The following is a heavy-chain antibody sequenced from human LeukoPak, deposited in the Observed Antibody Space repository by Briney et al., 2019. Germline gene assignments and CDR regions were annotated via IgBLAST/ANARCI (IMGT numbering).Heavy chain of an antibody. CDR1: GGSFSGYY. CDR3: ASIGHSRGY. CDR2: INHSGST. Sequence: SETLSLTCAVYGGSFSGYYWSWIRKPPGKGLEWIGEINHSGSTNYNPSLKSRVTISVDTSKNQFSLKLSSVTAADTAVYYCASIGHSRGYWRQGTLVTVSS. V-gene: IGHV4-34*01. J-gene: IGHJ4*02. D-gene: IGHD6-13*01.